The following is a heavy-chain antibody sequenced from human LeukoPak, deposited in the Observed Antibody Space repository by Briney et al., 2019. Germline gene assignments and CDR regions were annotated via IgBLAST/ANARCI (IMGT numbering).Heavy chain of an antibody. Sequence: PGGSLRLSCVTSGFSFSSYWMSWVRQAPGKGLEWVANISPDGSQKNYVDSMKSRLTISRDNAKNSVYLQMDSLTVDDTAVYYCARPSSYRSGWGSDHWGQGILVTVCS. V-gene: IGHV3-7*01. D-gene: IGHD6-19*01. J-gene: IGHJ4*02. CDR3: ARPSSYRSGWGSDH. CDR1: GFSFSSYW. CDR2: ISPDGSQK.